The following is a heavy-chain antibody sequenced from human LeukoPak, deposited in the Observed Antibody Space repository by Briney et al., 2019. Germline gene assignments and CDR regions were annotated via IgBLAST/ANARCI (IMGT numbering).Heavy chain of an antibody. CDR2: IKQDGSEK. CDR1: GFSFSSYW. J-gene: IGHJ4*02. V-gene: IGHV3-7*05. D-gene: IGHD5-12*01. CDR3: AKDGLDIVATPFDY. Sequence: GGSLRLSCAASGFSFSSYWMSWVRQAPGKGLEWVANIKQDGSEKYYVDSVKGRFTISRDNSKNTLYLQMNSLRAEDTAVYYCAKDGLDIVATPFDYWGQGTLVTVSS.